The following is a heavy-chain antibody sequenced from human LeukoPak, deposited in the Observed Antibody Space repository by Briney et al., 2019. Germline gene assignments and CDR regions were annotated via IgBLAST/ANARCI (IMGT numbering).Heavy chain of an antibody. CDR3: ARATIYDFWSGYYVLGYFDY. CDR2: IYYSGST. Sequence: PSGTLSLTCTVSGGSISSYYWSWIRQPPGKGLEWIGYIYYSGSTNYNPSLKSRVTISVDTSNNQFSLKSSSLNVEDTAVYYCARATIYDFWSGYYVLGYFDYWGQGTLVTVSS. V-gene: IGHV4-59*01. J-gene: IGHJ4*02. D-gene: IGHD3-3*01. CDR1: GGSISSYY.